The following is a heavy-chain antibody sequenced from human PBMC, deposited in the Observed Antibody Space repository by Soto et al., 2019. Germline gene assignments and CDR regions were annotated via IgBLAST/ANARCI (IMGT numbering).Heavy chain of an antibody. CDR2: ISYGGRT. D-gene: IGHD1-26*01. Sequence: QLQLQESGPGRVKPSETLSLTCPVSCGSVDSSTYYWGWIRQSQGKGLEWLGYISYGGRTYYNTSLKSRVSISVDTSKNQISLKLTSVTAADTAVYFCASGDVIGGAAELWGQGSLVTVSS. J-gene: IGHJ4*02. CDR3: ASGDVIGGAAEL. V-gene: IGHV4-39*01. CDR1: CGSVDSSTYY.